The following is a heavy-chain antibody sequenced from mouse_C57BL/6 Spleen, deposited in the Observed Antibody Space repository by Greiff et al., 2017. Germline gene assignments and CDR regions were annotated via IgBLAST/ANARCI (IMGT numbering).Heavy chain of an antibody. J-gene: IGHJ4*01. V-gene: IGHV1-39*01. Sequence: QLQESGAELVKPGASVKISCKASGYSFTDYNMNWVKQSNGQSLEWIGVFDPNYGTTSYNQKFKGKATLTVDQSSSTAYMQLNSMTSEDSAVYFCASQYHGGSSYSMDYWGQGTSVTVSS. CDR1: GYSFTDYN. CDR2: FDPNYGTT. D-gene: IGHD1-1*01. CDR3: ASQYHGGSSYSMDY.